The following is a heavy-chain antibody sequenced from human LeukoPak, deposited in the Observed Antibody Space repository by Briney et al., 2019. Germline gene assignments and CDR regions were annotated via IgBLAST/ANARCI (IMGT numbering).Heavy chain of an antibody. CDR3: AKDSRD. J-gene: IGHJ4*02. D-gene: IGHD5-24*01. CDR2: ISYDGSNE. CDR1: GFTFSSYV. V-gene: IGHV3-30*04. Sequence: PGGSLRLSCAASGFTFSSYVMHWVRQAPGKGLEWVAIISYDGSNEYYADSVKGRFTISRDNSKNTLYLQMNSLRAEDTAVYYCAKDSRDWGQGTLVTVSS.